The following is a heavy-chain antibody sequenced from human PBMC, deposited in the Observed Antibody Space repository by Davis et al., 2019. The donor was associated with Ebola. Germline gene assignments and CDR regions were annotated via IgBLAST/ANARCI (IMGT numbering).Heavy chain of an antibody. J-gene: IGHJ4*02. Sequence: PGGSLRLSCAASGFTFSSYSMNWVRQAPGKGLEWVSSISSSSSYIYYADSVKGRFTISRDNAKNSLYLQMNSLRAEDTAVYYCAKSPTIFGVVKPYDYWGQGTLVTVSS. CDR1: GFTFSSYS. CDR3: AKSPTIFGVVKPYDY. CDR2: ISSSSSYI. V-gene: IGHV3-21*04. D-gene: IGHD3-3*01.